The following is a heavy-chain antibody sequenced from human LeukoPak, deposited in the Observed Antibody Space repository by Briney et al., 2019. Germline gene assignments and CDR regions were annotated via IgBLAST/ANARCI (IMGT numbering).Heavy chain of an antibody. Sequence: SETLSLTCTVSGGSISTYYWNWIRQPPGKGLEWIGYIYYSGATNYNPSLRSRVTISVDTSKNQFSLKLSSVTAADTAVYYCARGVYIAAAQYGFWGQGTLVTVSS. D-gene: IGHD6-13*01. J-gene: IGHJ4*02. CDR1: GGSISTYY. CDR2: IYYSGAT. V-gene: IGHV4-59*01. CDR3: ARGVYIAAAQYGF.